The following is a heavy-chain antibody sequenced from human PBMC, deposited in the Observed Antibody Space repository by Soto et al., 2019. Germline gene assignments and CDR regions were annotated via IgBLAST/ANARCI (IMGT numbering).Heavy chain of an antibody. J-gene: IGHJ4*02. CDR2: IYNSGST. CDR3: ARATQYDVWSGYHY. Sequence: SETLSLTGTVSGGSIISYYWIWIRQPPGKGLEWIGYIYNSGSTRYNPSLKSRVTISVDTSKNQFSLKLSSVTAADTAVYYCARATQYDVWSGYHYWGQGTLVTVS. CDR1: GGSIISYY. D-gene: IGHD3-3*01. V-gene: IGHV4-59*01.